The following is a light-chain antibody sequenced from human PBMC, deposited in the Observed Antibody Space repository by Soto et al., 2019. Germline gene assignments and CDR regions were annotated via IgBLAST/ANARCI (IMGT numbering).Light chain of an antibody. J-gene: IGKJ3*01. CDR1: QSISTW. CDR2: KAS. CDR3: QQYNSYSRT. V-gene: IGKV1-5*03. Sequence: DIQMTQSTSTLSASVGDRVTITCRASQSISTWLAWYQQKPGKAPKLLIYKASSLKSGVPPRFSGSGSGTEFTLTISSLQPDDFATYYCQQYNSYSRTFGPGTKVDIK.